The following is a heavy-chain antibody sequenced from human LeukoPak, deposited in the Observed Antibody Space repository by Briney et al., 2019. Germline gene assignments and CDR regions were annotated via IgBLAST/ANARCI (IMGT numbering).Heavy chain of an antibody. Sequence: ASVKVSCKASGGTFSSYAISWVRQAPEQGLEWMGRIIPILGIANYAQKFQGRVTITADKSTSTAYMELSSLRSEDTAVYYCASTVVVAAPFDYWGQGTLVTVSS. D-gene: IGHD2-15*01. CDR1: GGTFSSYA. V-gene: IGHV1-69*04. CDR2: IIPILGIA. J-gene: IGHJ4*02. CDR3: ASTVVVAAPFDY.